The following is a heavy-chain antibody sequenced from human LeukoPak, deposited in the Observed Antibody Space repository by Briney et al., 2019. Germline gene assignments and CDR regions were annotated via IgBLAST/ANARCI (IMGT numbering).Heavy chain of an antibody. V-gene: IGHV4-39*01. CDR3: ARNRGVTTVTTYLGY. CDR2: IYYSGST. Sequence: PSETLSLTCTVSGGSISSSSYYWGWIRQPPGKGLEWIGSIYYSGSTYYNPSLKSRVTISVDTSKNQFSLKLSSVTAADTAVYYCARNRGVTTVTTYLGYWGQGTLVTVSS. D-gene: IGHD4-17*01. J-gene: IGHJ4*02. CDR1: GGSISSSSYY.